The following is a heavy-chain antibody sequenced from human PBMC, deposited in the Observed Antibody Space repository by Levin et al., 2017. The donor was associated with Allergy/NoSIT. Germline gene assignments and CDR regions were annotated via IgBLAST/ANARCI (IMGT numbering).Heavy chain of an antibody. J-gene: IGHJ4*02. CDR2: ISYDGSNK. Sequence: GGSLRLSCAASGFTFSSYAMHWVRQAPGKGLEWVAVISYDGSNKYYADSVKGRFTISRDNSKNTLYLQMNSLRAEDTAVYYCARCSRGDYNGSGSLGDYWGQGTLVNVSS. V-gene: IGHV3-30*14. CDR3: ARCSRGDYNGSGSLGDY. CDR1: GFTFSSYA. D-gene: IGHD3-10*01.